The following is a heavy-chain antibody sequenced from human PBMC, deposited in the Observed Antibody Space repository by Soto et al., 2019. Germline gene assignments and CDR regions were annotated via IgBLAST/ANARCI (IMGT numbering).Heavy chain of an antibody. CDR3: AKAGYCSGGSCYAAYYYYMDV. J-gene: IGHJ6*03. CDR1: GFTFSSYA. Sequence: GGSLRLSCAASGFTFSSYAISWVRQAPGKGLEWVSAISGSGGSTYYADSVKGRFTISRDNSKNTLYLQMNSLRAEDTAVYYCAKAGYCSGGSCYAAYYYYMDVWGKGTTVTVSS. V-gene: IGHV3-23*01. CDR2: ISGSGGST. D-gene: IGHD2-15*01.